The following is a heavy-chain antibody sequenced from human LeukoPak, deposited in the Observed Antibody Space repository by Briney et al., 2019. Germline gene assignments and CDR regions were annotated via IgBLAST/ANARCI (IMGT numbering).Heavy chain of an antibody. J-gene: IGHJ4*02. CDR3: AKEGGDIVVVVAAGFDS. CDR2: IRYDGRNK. V-gene: IGHV3-30*02. CDR1: GFTFSSYG. D-gene: IGHD2-15*01. Sequence: GGSLRLPCAASGFTFSSYGMYWVRQAPGKALEWVAFIRYDGRNKYYADSVKGRFNISRDNSKNTLYLQMNSLRAEDTAVYYCAKEGGDIVVVVAAGFDSWGQGTLVTVSS.